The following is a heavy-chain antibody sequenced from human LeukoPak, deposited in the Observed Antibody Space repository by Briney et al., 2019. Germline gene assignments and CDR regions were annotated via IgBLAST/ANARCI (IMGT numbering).Heavy chain of an antibody. CDR1: GGSISSYY. V-gene: IGHV4-59*06. CDR3: ARGLVRGVIDY. CDR2: IYYSGST. D-gene: IGHD3-10*01. Sequence: SETLSLTCTVSGGSISSYYWSWIRQHPGKGLEWIGYIYYSGSTYYNPSLKSRVTISVDTSKNQFSLKLSSVTAADTAVYYCARGLVRGVIDYWGQGTLVTISS. J-gene: IGHJ4*02.